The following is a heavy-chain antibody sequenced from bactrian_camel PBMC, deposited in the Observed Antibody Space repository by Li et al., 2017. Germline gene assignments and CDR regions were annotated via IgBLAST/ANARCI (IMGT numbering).Heavy chain of an antibody. D-gene: IGHD4*01. CDR3: AKGLSLWFSDYDLLRGGNY. V-gene: IGHV3S1*01. CDR1: RPQPQDTASLYTFDSAC. J-gene: IGHJ4*01. Sequence: HVQLVESGGGSVQAGGSLRLSCEASRPQPQDTASLYTFDSACMGWFRQAPGKEPEGVAAQRDAATYYADSVKGRFSISRDNAKNTLYPQLNSLKTEDTAMYVCAKGLSLWFSDYDLLRGGNYWGQGTQVTVS. CDR2: QRDAAT.